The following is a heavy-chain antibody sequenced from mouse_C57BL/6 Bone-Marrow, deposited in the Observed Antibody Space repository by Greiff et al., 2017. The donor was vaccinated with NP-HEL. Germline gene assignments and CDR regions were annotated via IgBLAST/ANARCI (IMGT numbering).Heavy chain of an antibody. V-gene: IGHV14-4*01. CDR3: TTVVATDWYFDV. CDR1: GFNIKDDY. D-gene: IGHD1-1*01. Sequence: VQLQQSGAELVRPGASVKLSCTASGFNIKDDYMHWVKQRPEQGLEWIGWIDPENGDTEYASKFQGKATITAEPSSNPAYLQLSSLTSEDTAVYYCTTVVATDWYFDVWGTGTTVTVSS. CDR2: IDPENGDT. J-gene: IGHJ1*03.